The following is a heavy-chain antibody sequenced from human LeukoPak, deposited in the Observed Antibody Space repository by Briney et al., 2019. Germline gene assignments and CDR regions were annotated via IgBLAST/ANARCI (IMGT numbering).Heavy chain of an antibody. CDR1: GYTFTGYY. D-gene: IGHD2-21*02. J-gene: IGHJ4*02. V-gene: IGHV1-69*06. CDR3: ARGALAYCGGDCYLHFDY. CDR2: IIPIFGTA. Sequence: SVKVSCKASGYTFTGYYMHWVRQAPGQGLEWMGGIIPIFGTANYAQKFQGRVTITADKSTSTAYMELSSLRSEDTAVYYCARGALAYCGGDCYLHFDYWGQGTLVTVSS.